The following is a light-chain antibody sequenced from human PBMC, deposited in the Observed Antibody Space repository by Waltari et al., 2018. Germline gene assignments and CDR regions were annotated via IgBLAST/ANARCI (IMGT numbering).Light chain of an antibody. CDR2: DAS. CDR1: QSVSRT. Sequence: EIVLTQSPGTLSLSPGDRATLSCRASQSVSRTLAWYQQKPGQAPRLLNYDASSRATGIPDRFSGSGSGTDFSLTISRLEPEDFAVYYCQKYGTLPATFGQGTKVEIK. V-gene: IGKV3-20*01. CDR3: QKYGTLPAT. J-gene: IGKJ1*01.